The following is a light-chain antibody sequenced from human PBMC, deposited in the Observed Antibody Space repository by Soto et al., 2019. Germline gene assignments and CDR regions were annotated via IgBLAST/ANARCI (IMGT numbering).Light chain of an antibody. Sequence: DIHMTQSPSTLAAYVGDRVSITCRASQSISSWLAWYQQKPGKAPKLLIYKASYLASGVPSRFSGGGSGTEFTLTISSLQPDDFATYYCQQYSSYWTFCQGTKVDI. CDR3: QQYSSYWT. CDR2: KAS. CDR1: QSISSW. J-gene: IGKJ1*01. V-gene: IGKV1-5*03.